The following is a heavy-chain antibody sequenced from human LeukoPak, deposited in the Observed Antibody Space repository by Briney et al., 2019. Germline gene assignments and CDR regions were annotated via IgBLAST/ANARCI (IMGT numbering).Heavy chain of an antibody. D-gene: IGHD3-3*01. CDR3: TTRAYYDFWSGYYIEGDY. CDR2: IKSKTDDGTT. Sequence: PGGSLRLSCAASGFTSSNAWMSWVRQAPGKGLEWVGRIKSKTDDGTTDYAAPVKGRFTISRDDSKNTLYLQMNSLKTEDTAVYYCTTRAYYDFWSGYYIEGDYWGQGTLVTVSS. J-gene: IGHJ4*02. CDR1: GFTSSNAW. V-gene: IGHV3-15*01.